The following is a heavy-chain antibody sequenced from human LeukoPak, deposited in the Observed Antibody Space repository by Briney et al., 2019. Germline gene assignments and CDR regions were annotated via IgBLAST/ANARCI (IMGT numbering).Heavy chain of an antibody. J-gene: IGHJ4*02. CDR2: TYPDESNI. CDR3: ARPPSRGYSSSFEY. V-gene: IGHV5-51*01. Sequence: GESLKISCKGSGYSFATYWIAWVRQMPGKGLEWMGITYPDESNIRYSPSFQGQVTISADKSISTAYLQWSSLKASDTAIYYCARPPSRGYSSSFEYWGQGTLVTVSS. D-gene: IGHD2-2*03. CDR1: GYSFATYW.